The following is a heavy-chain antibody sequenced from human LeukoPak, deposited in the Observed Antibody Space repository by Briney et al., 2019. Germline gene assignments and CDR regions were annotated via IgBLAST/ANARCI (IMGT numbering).Heavy chain of an antibody. CDR1: GFTFSSYG. J-gene: IGHJ6*04. Sequence: PGGSLRLSCAASGFTFSSYGMSWVRQAPGKGLEWVSVIYSGGSTYYADSVKGRFTISRDNSKNTLYLQMNSLRAEDTAVYYCAELGITMIGGVWGKGTTVTSSS. D-gene: IGHD3-10*02. V-gene: IGHV3-66*01. CDR3: AELGITMIGGV. CDR2: IYSGGST.